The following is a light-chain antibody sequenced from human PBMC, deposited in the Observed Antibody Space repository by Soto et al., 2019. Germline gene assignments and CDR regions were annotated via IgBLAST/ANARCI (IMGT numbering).Light chain of an antibody. CDR3: KSYAGSNTYV. J-gene: IGLJ1*01. CDR2: EVA. Sequence: QSALTQPPSASGSPGQSVTISCTGTKNDIGVYDFVSWYQHHPGKAPRLIIYEVAQRPSGVPDRFSGSKSGNTASLTVSGLQAADEADYFCKSYAGSNTYVCGSGTKVTVL. V-gene: IGLV2-8*01. CDR1: KNDIGVYDF.